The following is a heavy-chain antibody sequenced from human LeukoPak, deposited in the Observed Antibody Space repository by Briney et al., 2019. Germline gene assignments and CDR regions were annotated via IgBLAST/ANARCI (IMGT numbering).Heavy chain of an antibody. CDR3: AREARAPIISRYYFDY. Sequence: SVKVSCKASGGTFSSYAISWVRQAPGQGLEWMGGIIPIFGTANYAQKFQGRVTITADESTSTAYMELSSLRSEDTAVYYCAREARAPIISRYYFDYWGQGTLVTVSS. J-gene: IGHJ4*02. V-gene: IGHV1-69*01. CDR2: IIPIFGTA. CDR1: GGTFSSYA. D-gene: IGHD3-9*01.